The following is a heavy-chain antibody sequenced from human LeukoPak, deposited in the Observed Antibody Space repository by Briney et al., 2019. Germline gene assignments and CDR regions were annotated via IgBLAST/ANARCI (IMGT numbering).Heavy chain of an antibody. D-gene: IGHD3-10*01. V-gene: IGHV3-53*01. Sequence: SGGSLRLSCTVSGFTVSSNSMSWVRQAPGKGLEWVSFIYSGSTHYSDSVKGRFTISRDNSKNTLYLQMNSLRAEDTAVYYCSVETRLGRLSYYWGQGTLVTVSS. CDR3: SVETRLGRLSYY. J-gene: IGHJ4*02. CDR2: IYSGST. CDR1: GFTVSSNS.